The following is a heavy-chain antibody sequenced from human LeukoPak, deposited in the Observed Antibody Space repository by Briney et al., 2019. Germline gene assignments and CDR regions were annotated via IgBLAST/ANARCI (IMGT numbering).Heavy chain of an antibody. CDR3: AKDDSYDSSGYHDPFGDY. V-gene: IGHV3-23*01. J-gene: IGHJ4*02. CDR2: ISGSGGST. CDR1: GFTFSSYA. D-gene: IGHD3-22*01. Sequence: GGSLRLSCAASGFTFSSYAMSWVSQAPGKWLEWVSAISGSGGSTYYADSVKGRFTISRDNSKNTLYLQMNSLRAEDTAVYYCAKDDSYDSSGYHDPFGDYWGQGTLFTVSS.